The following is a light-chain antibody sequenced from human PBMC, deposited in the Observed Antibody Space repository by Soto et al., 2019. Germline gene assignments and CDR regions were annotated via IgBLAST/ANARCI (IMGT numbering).Light chain of an antibody. CDR2: DVN. Sequence: QSALTQPASVSGSPGQSITISCTGTSSDVGGYNYVSWYQQHPGKAPKLMIYDVNNRPSGVSNRFSGSKSGNTASLTISGLQAEDDADYYCGSYTSSGPLGVFGGGTKVTVL. CDR3: GSYTSSGPLGV. CDR1: SSDVGGYNY. V-gene: IGLV2-14*01. J-gene: IGLJ2*01.